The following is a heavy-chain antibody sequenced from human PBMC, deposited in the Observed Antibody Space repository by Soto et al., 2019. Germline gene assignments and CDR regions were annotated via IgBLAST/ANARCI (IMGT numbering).Heavy chain of an antibody. CDR3: ARATISYYYGMDV. J-gene: IGHJ6*02. D-gene: IGHD3-3*01. Sequence: QVQLQESGPGLVKPSEILSLTCTVSGGSVSSGSYYWSWIRQPPGKGLEWIGYIYYSGSTNYNPSLKSRVTISVDTSKNQFSLKLSSVTAADTAVYYCARATISYYYGMDVWGQGTTVTVSS. CDR2: IYYSGST. V-gene: IGHV4-61*01. CDR1: GGSVSSGSYY.